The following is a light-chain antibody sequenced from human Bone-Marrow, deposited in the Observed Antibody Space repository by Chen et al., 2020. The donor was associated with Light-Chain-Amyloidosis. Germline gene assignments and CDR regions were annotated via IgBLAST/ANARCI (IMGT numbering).Light chain of an antibody. V-gene: IGLV2-11*01. CDR2: DVS. J-gene: IGLJ3*02. CDR1: SGDVGGYYF. Sequence: HSALTQPRSVSGSPGQSITISCTGTSGDVGGYYFVSWYQQHPGKAPQLIIYDVSKRPPGVPYRFSGSKSGNTASLTVHGLQAEDEADYYCSSYAGSYTWVFGGGTKLTVL. CDR3: SSYAGSYTWV.